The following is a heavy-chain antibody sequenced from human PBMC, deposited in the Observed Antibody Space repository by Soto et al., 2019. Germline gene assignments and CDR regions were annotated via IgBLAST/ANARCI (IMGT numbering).Heavy chain of an antibody. CDR3: TRRRILRFLKWRPYGLDV. CDR2: IDPVDSQT. V-gene: IGHV5-10-1*01. J-gene: IGHJ6*02. Sequence: PGESLSISCIASEFCYSGHFRTCVRHPPGKGLASVGRIDPVDSQTKYGPSFEGHVSSSADKAISTANLEWNSLKASDTAIYYWTRRRILRFLKWRPYGLDVGCQGTTVSVSS. D-gene: IGHD3-3*01. CDR1: EFCYSGHF.